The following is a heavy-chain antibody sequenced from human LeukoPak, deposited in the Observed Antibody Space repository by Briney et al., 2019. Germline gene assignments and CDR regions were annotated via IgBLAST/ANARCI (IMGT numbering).Heavy chain of an antibody. CDR2: IIPILGIA. J-gene: IGHJ4*02. D-gene: IGHD6-6*01. CDR1: GGTFSSYT. CDR3: ASHSSSKRYYFDY. Sequence: SVKVSCTASGGTFSSYTISWVRQAPGQRLEWTGRIIPILGIANYAQKIQGGVTITADKSPSTAYMELGSLRSEDTAVYYCASHSSSKRYYFDYWGQGTLVTVSS. V-gene: IGHV1-69*02.